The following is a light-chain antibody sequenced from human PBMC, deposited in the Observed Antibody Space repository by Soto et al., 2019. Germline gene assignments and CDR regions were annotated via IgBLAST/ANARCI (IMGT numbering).Light chain of an antibody. Sequence: IPMAQFPSSLSATVGDRVTITCRASQSISRYLNWYQQKPGKAPKLLIYAASSLQSGVPSRFSGSGSGTDFTLTISSLQSEDFAVYYCQQYNNWPQTFGQGTKVDI. CDR3: QQYNNWPQT. CDR2: AAS. CDR1: QSISRY. J-gene: IGKJ1*01. V-gene: IGKV1-39*01.